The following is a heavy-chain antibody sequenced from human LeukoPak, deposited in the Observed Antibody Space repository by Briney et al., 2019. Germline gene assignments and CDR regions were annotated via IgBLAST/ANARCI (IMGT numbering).Heavy chain of an antibody. CDR2: INHSGST. Sequence: SETLSLTCAVYGGSFSGSYWSWIRQPPGKGLEWIGEINHSGSTNYNPSLKSRVTISVDTSMNQFSLKLSSVTAADTAVYYCARVDTYYYGSGSYYTHYYYGMDVWGQGTTVTVSS. V-gene: IGHV4-34*01. D-gene: IGHD3-10*01. J-gene: IGHJ6*02. CDR1: GGSFSGSY. CDR3: ARVDTYYYGSGSYYTHYYYGMDV.